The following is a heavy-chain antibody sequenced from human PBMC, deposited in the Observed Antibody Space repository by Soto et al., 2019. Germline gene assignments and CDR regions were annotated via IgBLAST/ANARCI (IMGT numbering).Heavy chain of an antibody. Sequence: SETLSLTCAVYGGSFSGYYWSWIRQPPGKGLEWIGEINHSGSTNYNPSLKSRVTISVDTSKNQFSLKLSSVTAADTAVYYCRASCGGDCYQAFDIWGQGTMVT. J-gene: IGHJ3*02. D-gene: IGHD2-21*02. V-gene: IGHV4-34*01. CDR1: GGSFSGYY. CDR2: INHSGST. CDR3: RASCGGDCYQAFDI.